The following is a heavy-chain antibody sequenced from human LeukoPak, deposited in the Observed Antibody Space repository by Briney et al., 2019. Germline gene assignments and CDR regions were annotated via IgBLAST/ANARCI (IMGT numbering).Heavy chain of an antibody. CDR3: GRGGGVIFGVLND. J-gene: IGHJ4*02. CDR2: IKPNSGGT. Sequence: SVKVSCKASGYTFTDYYMHWVRQAPGQGLEWMGWIKPNSGGTIYAQKFQGRVTMTSDTSISTAYMDLSRLRSDDTAVYYCGRGGGVIFGVLNDWGQGTLVTVS. D-gene: IGHD3-3*01. V-gene: IGHV1-2*02. CDR1: GYTFTDYY.